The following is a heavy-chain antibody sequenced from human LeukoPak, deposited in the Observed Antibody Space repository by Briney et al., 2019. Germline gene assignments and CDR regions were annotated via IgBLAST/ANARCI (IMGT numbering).Heavy chain of an antibody. J-gene: IGHJ6*03. CDR3: AKEVAAASTYYYYYYMDV. CDR2: ISYDGSNK. Sequence: GGSLRLSCAASGFTFSSYGMHWVRQAPGKGLEWVAVISYDGSNKYYADSVKGRFTISRDNSKNTLYLQMNSLRAEDTAVYYCAKEVAAASTYYYYYYMDVWGKGTTVTVSS. D-gene: IGHD6-13*01. V-gene: IGHV3-30*18. CDR1: GFTFSSYG.